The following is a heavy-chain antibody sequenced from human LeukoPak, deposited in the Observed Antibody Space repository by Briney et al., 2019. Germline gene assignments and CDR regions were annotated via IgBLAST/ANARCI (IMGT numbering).Heavy chain of an antibody. CDR3: AKEGNRWELEGY. V-gene: IGHV3-33*06. CDR2: IWYDGSKK. CDR1: GFTFSSYG. Sequence: GGSLRLSCAASGFTFSSYGMHWVRQAPGKGLEWVAVIWYDGSKKYYADSVKGRFTISRDNSKNTLYLQMNSLRAEDTAVYYCAKEGNRWELEGYWGQGTLVTVSS. D-gene: IGHD1-26*01. J-gene: IGHJ4*02.